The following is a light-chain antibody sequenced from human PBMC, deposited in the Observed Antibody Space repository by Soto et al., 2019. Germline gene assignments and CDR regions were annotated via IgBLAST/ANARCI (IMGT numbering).Light chain of an antibody. CDR1: QSVSSN. CDR2: GAS. Sequence: IVMTQSPATLSVSPGERATLSCRASQSVSSNLAWYQQKPGQAPRLLIYGASTRATGIPARFSGSGSGTEFTLTISSLQSEDFAVYYCQQYNNWPWKFGQGTKVDIK. J-gene: IGKJ1*01. CDR3: QQYNNWPWK. V-gene: IGKV3D-15*01.